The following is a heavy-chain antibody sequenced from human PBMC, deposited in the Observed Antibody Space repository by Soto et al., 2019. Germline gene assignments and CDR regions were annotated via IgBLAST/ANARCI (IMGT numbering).Heavy chain of an antibody. CDR2: ISGSGGST. CDR3: ASGTRYYYYGMDV. J-gene: IGHJ6*02. D-gene: IGHD1-7*01. CDR1: GFTFSSYA. V-gene: IGHV3-23*01. Sequence: EVQLLESGGGLVQPGGSLRLSCAASGFTFSSYAMSWVRQAPGKGLEWVSAISGSGGSTYYADSVKGRFTISRDNSKNTLYLQMNSLRAEDTAVYYCASGTRYYYYGMDVWGQGTTVTVSS.